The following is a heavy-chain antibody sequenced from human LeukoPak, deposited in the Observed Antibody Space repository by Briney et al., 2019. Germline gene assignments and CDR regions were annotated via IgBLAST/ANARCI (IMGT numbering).Heavy chain of an antibody. J-gene: IGHJ4*02. CDR1: GFTFSSYE. D-gene: IGHD6-19*01. V-gene: IGHV3-48*03. CDR2: ISGSGVTM. Sequence: PGGSLRLSCAASGFTFSSYEMNWVRQAPGRGLEWVSYISGSGVTMYYADSVKGRFTISRDDAKNSLYLQMNSLRAEDRAVYYCAREDIRLDYFDYWGQGTLVTVSS. CDR3: AREDIRLDYFDY.